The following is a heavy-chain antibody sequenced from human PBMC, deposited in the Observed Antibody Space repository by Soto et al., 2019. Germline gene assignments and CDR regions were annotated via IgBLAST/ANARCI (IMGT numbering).Heavy chain of an antibody. CDR1: GGSISSGGYY. D-gene: IGHD4-17*01. V-gene: IGHV4-31*03. Sequence: SETLSLTCTVSGGSISSGGYYWSWIRQHPGKGLEWIGYIYYSGSTYYNPSLKSRFTMSLDTSKNQFSLKLSSVTAADTAVYYCARKTTVTTSDYYYMDVWGKGTTVTVSS. J-gene: IGHJ6*03. CDR3: ARKTTVTTSDYYYMDV. CDR2: IYYSGST.